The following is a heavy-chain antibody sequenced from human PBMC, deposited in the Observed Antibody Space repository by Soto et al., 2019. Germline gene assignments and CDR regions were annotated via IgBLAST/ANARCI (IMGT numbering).Heavy chain of an antibody. V-gene: IGHV4-30-4*01. CDR3: ASLRPYYYGSGTNWFDP. D-gene: IGHD3-10*01. J-gene: IGHJ5*02. Sequence: PSETLSLTCTVSGGSISSGDYYWSWIRQPPGKGLEWIGYIYYSGSTYYNPSLKSRVTISVDTSKNQFSLKLSSVTAADTAVYYCASLRPYYYGSGTNWFDPWGQGTLVTVSS. CDR1: GGSISSGDYY. CDR2: IYYSGST.